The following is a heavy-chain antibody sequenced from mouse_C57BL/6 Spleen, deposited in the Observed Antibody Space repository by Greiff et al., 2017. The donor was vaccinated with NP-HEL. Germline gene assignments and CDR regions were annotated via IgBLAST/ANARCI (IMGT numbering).Heavy chain of an antibody. Sequence: QVQLQQPGAELVKPGASVKLSCKASGYTFTSYWMQWVKQRPGQGLEWIGEIDPSDSYTNYNQKFKGKATLTVDTSSSTAYMQLSSLTSEDSAVYYCARKRDDGSFAYWGQGTLVTVSA. J-gene: IGHJ3*01. CDR1: GYTFTSYW. CDR3: ARKRDDGSFAY. V-gene: IGHV1-50*01. CDR2: IDPSDSYT. D-gene: IGHD2-3*01.